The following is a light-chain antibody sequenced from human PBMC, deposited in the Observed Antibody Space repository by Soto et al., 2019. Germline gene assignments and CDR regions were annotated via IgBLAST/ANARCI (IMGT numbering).Light chain of an antibody. J-gene: IGKJ3*01. V-gene: IGKV1-39*01. CDR1: QSISSY. CDR3: QQRDT. CDR2: AAS. Sequence: DIQMTQSPSSLSASVGARVTITCRASQSISSYLHWYQQKPGKAPKLLIYAASSLQSGVPSRFSGSGSGTDITLIISSMQPEDFATYYCQQRDTFGPGTKVDIK.